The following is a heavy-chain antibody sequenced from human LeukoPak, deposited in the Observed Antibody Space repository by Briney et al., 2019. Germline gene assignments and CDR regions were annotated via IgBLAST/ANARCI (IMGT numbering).Heavy chain of an antibody. CDR1: GFAFNRFW. J-gene: IGHJ4*02. CDR2: IKDGGSGS. D-gene: IGHD6-19*01. CDR3: ARVEGYGWFESGN. V-gene: IGHV3-7*03. Sequence: GGSLRLSCVASGFAFNRFWMSWIRQAPGKGLEWVATIKDGGSGSFYVDSVEGRFSISRDDAKNLLYLQMNNLRDEDSAHYYCARVEGYGWFESGNWGQGTPVTVSS.